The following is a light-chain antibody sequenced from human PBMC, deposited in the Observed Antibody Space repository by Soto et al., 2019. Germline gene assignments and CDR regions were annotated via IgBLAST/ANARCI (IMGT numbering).Light chain of an antibody. J-gene: IGKJ4*01. CDR1: QSVSSN. CDR3: QQYNNWPPEKLT. Sequence: EIVMTQSPATLSVSPGERATLSCRASQSVSSNLAWYQQKPGQTPRLLIYGASTRATVIPARFSGSGSGTEFTLTISSLQSEDFAVYYCQQYNNWPPEKLTFGGGTKVEIK. CDR2: GAS. V-gene: IGKV3-15*01.